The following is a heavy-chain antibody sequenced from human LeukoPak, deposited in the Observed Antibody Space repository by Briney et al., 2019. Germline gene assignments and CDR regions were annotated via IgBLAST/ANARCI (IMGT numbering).Heavy chain of an antibody. CDR1: GYTFTGYY. CDR3: ARDPRSVAGRSDY. D-gene: IGHD6-19*01. V-gene: IGHV1-2*02. J-gene: IGHJ4*02. CDR2: INPNSGGT. Sequence: ASVKDSCKASGYTFTGYYMHWVRQAPGQGLEWMGWINPNSGGTNYAQKFQGRVTMTRDTSISTAYMELSRLRSDDTAVYYCARDPRSVAGRSDYWGQGTLVTVSS.